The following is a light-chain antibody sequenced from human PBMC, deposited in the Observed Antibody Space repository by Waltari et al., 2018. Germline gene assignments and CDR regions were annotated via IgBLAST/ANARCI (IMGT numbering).Light chain of an antibody. V-gene: IGKV4-1*01. CDR2: WAS. CDR3: QQYHSPPQT. Sequence: DIVMTQSPDSLAVSLGERATINCKYSQSVLYTTNNKNYLAWYQQKPGQPPKLLIYWASTRESGVPDRFSGSGSGTNFTLTISSLQAEDVAVYYCQQYHSPPQTFGGGTKVEIK. CDR1: QSVLYTTNNKNY. J-gene: IGKJ4*01.